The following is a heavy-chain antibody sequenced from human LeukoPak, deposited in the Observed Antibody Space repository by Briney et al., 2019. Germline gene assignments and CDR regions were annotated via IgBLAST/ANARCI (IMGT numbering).Heavy chain of an antibody. CDR1: GGSISSSSYY. CDR3: ARLMVYYYGSGTKGYFDY. D-gene: IGHD3-10*01. V-gene: IGHV4-39*07. Sequence: PSETLSLTCTVSGGSISSSSYYWGWIRQPPGKGLEWIGSIYYSGSTNYNPSLKSRVTISVDTSKNQFSLKLSSVTAADTAVYYCARLMVYYYGSGTKGYFDYWGQGTLVTVSS. J-gene: IGHJ4*02. CDR2: IYYSGST.